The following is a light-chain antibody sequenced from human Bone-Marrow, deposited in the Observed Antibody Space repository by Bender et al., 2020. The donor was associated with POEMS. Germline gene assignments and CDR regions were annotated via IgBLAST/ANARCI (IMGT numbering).Light chain of an antibody. J-gene: IGLJ3*02. Sequence: QSVLTQPPSVSGTPGQRVTISCFGSNSNIGSNYVHWYQHVPGTAPKFLVKRDNQRPSGVSGRFSGSKSGTSASLAITGLQSDDEAIYFCVAWDASLNGWVFGGGTKLTVL. CDR3: VAWDASLNGWV. V-gene: IGLV1-47*01. CDR2: RDN. CDR1: NSNIGSNY.